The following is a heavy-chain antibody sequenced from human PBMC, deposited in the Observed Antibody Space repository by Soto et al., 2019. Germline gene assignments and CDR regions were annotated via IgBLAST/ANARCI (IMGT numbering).Heavy chain of an antibody. CDR2: IYYSGST. V-gene: IGHV4-31*03. J-gene: IGHJ3*02. CDR3: ARSRSGYSNDAFDI. Sequence: SSETLSLTCTFSGGSISSGGYYWSWIRQHTGKGLEWIGYIYYSGSTYYNPSLKSRVTISVDTSKNQFSLKLSSVTAADTAVYYCARSRSGYSNDAFDIWGQGTMVTVSS. D-gene: IGHD3-22*01. CDR1: GGSISSGGYY.